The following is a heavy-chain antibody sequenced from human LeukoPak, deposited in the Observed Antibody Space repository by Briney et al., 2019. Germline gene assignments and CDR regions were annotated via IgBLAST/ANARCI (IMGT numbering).Heavy chain of an antibody. CDR2: IYTSGST. CDR3: ARHGVVVPAATDYYYYYMDV. Sequence: PSETLSLTCAVYGGSISSYYWSWIRQPPGKGLEWIGYIYTSGSTNYNPSLKSRVTISVDTSKNQFSLKLSSVTAADTAVYYCARHGVVVPAATDYYYYYMDVWGKGTTVTVSS. V-gene: IGHV4-4*09. J-gene: IGHJ6*03. CDR1: GGSISSYY. D-gene: IGHD2-2*01.